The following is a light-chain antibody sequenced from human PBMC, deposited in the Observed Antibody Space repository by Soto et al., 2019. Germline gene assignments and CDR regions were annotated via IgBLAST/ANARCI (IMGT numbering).Light chain of an antibody. CDR1: QSISSY. J-gene: IGKJ2*01. V-gene: IGKV1-39*01. CDR3: HQSYSTPST. CDR2: AAS. Sequence: DIQMTQSPSSLSASVGDRVTITCRASQSISSYLNWYQQKPGKAPKLLIYAASSLQSGVPSRFSGSGSGTDFTLTISSLKPEDFGTYFSHQSYSTPSTFGQGTKLEI.